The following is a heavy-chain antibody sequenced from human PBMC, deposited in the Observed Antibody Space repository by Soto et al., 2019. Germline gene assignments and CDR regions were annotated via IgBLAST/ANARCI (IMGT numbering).Heavy chain of an antibody. V-gene: IGHV1-18*01. CDR1: GYTFTSYG. J-gene: IGHJ5*02. CDR3: ARAGAITMIVVVPPNWFDP. CDR2: ISAYNGNT. Sequence: ASVKVSCKASGYTFTSYGISWVQQAPGQGLEWMGWISAYNGNTNYAQKLQGRVTMTTDTSTSTAYMELRSLRSDDTAVYYCARAGAITMIVVVPPNWFDPWGQGTLVTVSS. D-gene: IGHD3-22*01.